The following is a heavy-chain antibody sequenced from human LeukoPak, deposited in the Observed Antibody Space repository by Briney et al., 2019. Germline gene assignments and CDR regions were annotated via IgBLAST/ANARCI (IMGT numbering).Heavy chain of an antibody. V-gene: IGHV3-48*04. Sequence: GGSLRLSCAASGFTFSNFGVNWVRQAPGKGLEWVSYISSRSSTIYYADSVKGRCTISRDNAKNSLYLQMNSLRAEDTAVYYCARDRADWQALGISPWGQGTLVTVSS. J-gene: IGHJ5*02. CDR1: GFTFSNFG. CDR3: ARDRADWQALGISP. D-gene: IGHD3-9*01. CDR2: ISSRSSTI.